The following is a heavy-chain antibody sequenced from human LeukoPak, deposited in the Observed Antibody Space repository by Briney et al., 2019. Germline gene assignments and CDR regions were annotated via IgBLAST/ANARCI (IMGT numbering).Heavy chain of an antibody. J-gene: IGHJ4*02. D-gene: IGHD6-13*01. CDR3: ARASSSWYYFDY. CDR1: GFTFSNYW. V-gene: IGHV3-7*01. Sequence: GGSLRLSCAASGFTFSNYWMTWVRQAPGKGLEWVANIKEDGSEKYYVDSVKGRFTISRDNAKNSLSLQLNSLSAEDTAVYYCARASSSWYYFDYWGQGTLVTVSS. CDR2: IKEDGSEK.